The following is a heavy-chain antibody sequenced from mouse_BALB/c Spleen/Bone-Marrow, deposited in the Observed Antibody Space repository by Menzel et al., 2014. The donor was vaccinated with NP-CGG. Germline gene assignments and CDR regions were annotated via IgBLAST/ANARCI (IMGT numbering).Heavy chain of an antibody. D-gene: IGHD2-10*01. CDR2: ILPGSGST. Sequence: QVQLKQSGAELMKPGASMKISCKATGYTFSSYWIEWVKQRPGHGLEWIGEILPGSGSTNYNERFKGKATFTADTSSNTAYMQLSSLTSEDSAAYYCARAYYVNYDAMDYWGQGTSVTVSS. CDR3: ARAYYVNYDAMDY. CDR1: GYTFSSYW. J-gene: IGHJ4*01. V-gene: IGHV1-9*01.